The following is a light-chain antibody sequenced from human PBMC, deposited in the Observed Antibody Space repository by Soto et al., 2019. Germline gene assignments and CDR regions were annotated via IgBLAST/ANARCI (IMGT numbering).Light chain of an antibody. CDR1: SSDVGTYNL. V-gene: IGLV2-23*01. CDR3: CSYAAGSAPYV. Sequence: VLTQPASVSGSPGQSITISCTGTSSDVGTYNLVSWYQQHPGKAPKLMLYEGSKRPSGVSNRFSGSNSGNTASLTISGLQAEDEADYYCCSYAAGSAPYVFGTGTKVTV. CDR2: EGS. J-gene: IGLJ1*01.